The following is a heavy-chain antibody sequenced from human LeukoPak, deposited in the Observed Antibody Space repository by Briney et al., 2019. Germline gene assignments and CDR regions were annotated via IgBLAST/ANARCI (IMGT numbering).Heavy chain of an antibody. D-gene: IGHD3-22*01. Sequence: GGSLRLSCAASGFTFSSYGMHWVRQAPGKGLEWVAVISYDGSNKYYADSVKGRFTISRDNSKNTLYLQMNSLRAEDTAVYYCAKDLNYYDSSGLWGYWGQGTLVTVSS. J-gene: IGHJ4*02. CDR3: AKDLNYYDSSGLWGY. V-gene: IGHV3-30*18. CDR2: ISYDGSNK. CDR1: GFTFSSYG.